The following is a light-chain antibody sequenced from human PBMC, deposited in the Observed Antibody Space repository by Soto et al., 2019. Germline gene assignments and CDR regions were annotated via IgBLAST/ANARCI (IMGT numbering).Light chain of an antibody. CDR2: DAS. V-gene: IGKV3-11*01. J-gene: IGKJ4*01. CDR1: QSVSSY. Sequence: EIFFGQFPTTPVFSSREKNTPSLRASQSVSSYLAWYQQKPGQAPRLLIYDASNRATGIPARFSGSGSGTDFTLTISSLEPEDFAVYYCQQRSNWPLTFGGGTKV. CDR3: QQRSNWPLT.